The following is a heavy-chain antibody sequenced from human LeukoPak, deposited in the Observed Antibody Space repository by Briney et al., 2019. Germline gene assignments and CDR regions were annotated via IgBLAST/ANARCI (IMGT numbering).Heavy chain of an antibody. J-gene: IGHJ4*02. CDR1: GFNFRIYW. V-gene: IGHV3-74*01. Sequence: GGSLRLSCEASGFNFRIYWMHWVRQAPGKGLVWVSRVNSDGASTNYADSVKGRFTIFRDNAKNRLYLQMNSLRADDTAVYYCVRDQGWYYFDYWGQGALVTVSS. CDR3: VRDQGWYYFDY. D-gene: IGHD6-19*01. CDR2: VNSDGAST.